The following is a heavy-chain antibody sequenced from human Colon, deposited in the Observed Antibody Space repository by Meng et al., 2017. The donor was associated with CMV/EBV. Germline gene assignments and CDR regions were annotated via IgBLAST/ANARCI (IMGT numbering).Heavy chain of an antibody. V-gene: IGHV3-30*02. CDR1: GFTFSRYG. D-gene: IGHD3-3*01. Sequence: GGSLRLSCAASGFTFSRYGMHWVRQAPGKGLEWVALVRNDGNTKYYADSVKGRFTISRDSSTETVFLQMDSLRADDTAVYYCAKDARAYLGVVNNPIYGMDVWGQGTTVTVSS. CDR2: VRNDGNTK. CDR3: AKDARAYLGVVNNPIYGMDV. J-gene: IGHJ6*02.